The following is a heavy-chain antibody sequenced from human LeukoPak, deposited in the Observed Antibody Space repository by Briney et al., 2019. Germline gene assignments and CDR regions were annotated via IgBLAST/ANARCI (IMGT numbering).Heavy chain of an antibody. J-gene: IGHJ3*02. Sequence: SETLSLTCAVSGYSISSGYYWGWIRQPPGKGLEWIGSIYHSGSTYYNPSLKSRVTISVDTSKNQFSLKLSSVTAADTAVYYCAIGYSSGLYDAFDIWGRGTMVTVSS. CDR1: GYSISSGYY. CDR3: AIGYSSGLYDAFDI. CDR2: IYHSGST. V-gene: IGHV4-38-2*01. D-gene: IGHD6-19*01.